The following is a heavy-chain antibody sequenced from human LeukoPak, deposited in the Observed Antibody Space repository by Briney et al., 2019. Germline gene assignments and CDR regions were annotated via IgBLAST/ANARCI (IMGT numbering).Heavy chain of an antibody. CDR3: ARGSSSGYYVHFDY. V-gene: IGHV4-59*01. D-gene: IGHD3-22*01. J-gene: IGHJ4*02. CDR1: GGSISGYY. CDR2: FYYTGST. Sequence: PSETLSLTCTVSGGSISGYYWSWVRQPPGKGLEWIGYFYYTGSTYYNPSLKSRVTISVDTSKNRFSLKLSYVTAADAALYYCARGSSSGYYVHFDYWGQGTLVTVSS.